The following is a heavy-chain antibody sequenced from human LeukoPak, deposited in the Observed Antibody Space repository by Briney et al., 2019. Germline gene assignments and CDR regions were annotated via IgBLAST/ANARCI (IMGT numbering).Heavy chain of an antibody. J-gene: IGHJ4*02. Sequence: GGSLRLSCAASGFTFSSYAMSWVRQAPGKGLEWVSAISGSGGSTYYADSVKGRFTISRDNSKNTLCLQMNSLRAEDTAVYYCAKEVAAEQLVTLIDYWGQGTLVTVSS. CDR1: GFTFSSYA. CDR2: ISGSGGST. V-gene: IGHV3-23*01. D-gene: IGHD6-6*01. CDR3: AKEVAAEQLVTLIDY.